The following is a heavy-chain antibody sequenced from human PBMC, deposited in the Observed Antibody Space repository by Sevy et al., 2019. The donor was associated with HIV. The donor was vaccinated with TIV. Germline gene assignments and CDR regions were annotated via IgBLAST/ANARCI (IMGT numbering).Heavy chain of an antibody. Sequence: SETLSLTCAVSGYSISSSNWLGLIRQPPGKGLEWIGYIYYSGSTYYNPSLKSRVTMSVETSKNQFSLTLTSVTAVDTALYYCTKIDGWESEIWGQGTMVTVSS. CDR2: IYYSGST. D-gene: IGHD1-26*01. CDR3: TKIDGWESEI. V-gene: IGHV4-28*01. CDR1: GYSISSSNW. J-gene: IGHJ3*02.